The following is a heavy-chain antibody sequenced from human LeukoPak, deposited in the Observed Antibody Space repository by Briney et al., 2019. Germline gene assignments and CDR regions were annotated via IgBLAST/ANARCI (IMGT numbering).Heavy chain of an antibody. V-gene: IGHV3-23*01. CDR2: IVGSGGST. D-gene: IGHD3-9*01. J-gene: IGHJ4*02. CDR1: GFTFSSYS. Sequence: PGGSLRLSCAASGFTFSSYSMNWVRQAPGKGLEWVSAIVGSGGSTYYADSVKGRFTISRDNSKNTLYLQMNSLRAEDTAVYYCANTHYDILTGPFDYWGQGTLVTVS. CDR3: ANTHYDILTGPFDY.